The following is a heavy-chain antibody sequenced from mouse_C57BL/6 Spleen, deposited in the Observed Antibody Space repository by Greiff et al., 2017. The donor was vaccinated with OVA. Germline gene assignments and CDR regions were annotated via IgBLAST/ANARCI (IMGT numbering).Heavy chain of an antibody. CDR2: IDPSDSYT. D-gene: IGHD2-4*01. Sequence: QVQLQQPGAELVRPGTSVKLSCKASGYTFTSYWMHWVKQRPGQGLEWIGVIDPSDSYTNYNQKFKGKATLTVDTSSSTAYMQLSSLTSEDSAVYYCARGRDYDYAMDYWGQGTSVTVSS. V-gene: IGHV1-59*01. J-gene: IGHJ4*01. CDR1: GYTFTSYW. CDR3: ARGRDYDYAMDY.